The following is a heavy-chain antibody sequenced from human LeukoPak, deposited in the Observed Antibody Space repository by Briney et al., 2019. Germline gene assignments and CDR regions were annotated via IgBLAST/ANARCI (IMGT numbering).Heavy chain of an antibody. CDR1: GFTFSSYW. V-gene: IGHV3-7*01. D-gene: IGHD6-13*01. J-gene: IGHJ4*02. CDR3: ARVGFTQQLDF. CDR2: IKQDGSEK. Sequence: GGSLRLSCAASGFTFSSYWMSWVRQAPGKGLEWVANIKQDGSEKYYVDSVKGRFTISRDNARNSLYLQMNSLRAEDTAVYYCARVGFTQQLDFWGQGTLVTVSS.